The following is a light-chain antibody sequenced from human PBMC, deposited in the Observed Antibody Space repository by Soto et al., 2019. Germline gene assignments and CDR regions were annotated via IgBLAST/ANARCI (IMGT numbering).Light chain of an antibody. V-gene: IGKV1-27*01. J-gene: IGKJ3*01. CDR1: QGIDNY. CDR3: QKYNSAPFT. Sequence: DIQMTQSPSSLSASVGDRVTITCRASQGIDNYLIWYQQKPGKVPKLLIYAASTLQSGVPFRFSGSGSGIDFTLTINSLQPEDVATYYCQKYNSAPFTFGPGTKVDIK. CDR2: AAS.